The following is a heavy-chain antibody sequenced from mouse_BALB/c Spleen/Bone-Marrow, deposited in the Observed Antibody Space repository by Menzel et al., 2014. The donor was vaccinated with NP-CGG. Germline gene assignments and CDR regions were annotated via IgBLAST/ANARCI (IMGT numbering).Heavy chain of an antibody. CDR2: IYYSGTI. D-gene: IGHD1-1*02. V-gene: IGHV3-5*02. CDR1: GISITTGNYR. J-gene: IGHJ4*01. Sequence: DVQLQESGPGLVKPSQTVSLTCTVTGISITTGNYRWSWIRQFPGNKLEWIGYIYYSGTITYNPSLTSRTSITRDTSKNQFCLEMNSLTAEDTATYYCARDGNYAMDYWGQGTSVTVSS. CDR3: ARDGNYAMDY.